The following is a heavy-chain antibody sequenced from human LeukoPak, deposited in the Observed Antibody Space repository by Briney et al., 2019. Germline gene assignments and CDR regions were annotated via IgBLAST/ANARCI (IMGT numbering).Heavy chain of an antibody. V-gene: IGHV1-18*01. Sequence: VASVTVSRKASGYTFTNYGISWVRQAPGQGLEWMGWISAYSGNTNYAHNLQGRVTLTTDTSTSTAYMALRSPRSDDTAVYYCARAPDDYDFWSGPFDYWGRGALVTVSS. CDR2: ISAYSGNT. D-gene: IGHD3-3*01. CDR3: ARAPDDYDFWSGPFDY. CDR1: GYTFTNYG. J-gene: IGHJ4*02.